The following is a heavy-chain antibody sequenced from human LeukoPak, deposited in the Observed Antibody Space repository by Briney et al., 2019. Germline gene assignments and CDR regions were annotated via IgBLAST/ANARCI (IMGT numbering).Heavy chain of an antibody. Sequence: GGSLRLSCAASGFTFSSYSMNQVRQAPGKGLEWVSYISSSSSTIYYADSVKGRFTISRDNAKNSLYLQMNSLRDEDTAVYYCARKPTDSSGYGYWGQGTLVTVSS. CDR1: GFTFSSYS. CDR3: ARKPTDSSGYGY. D-gene: IGHD3-22*01. CDR2: ISSSSSTI. V-gene: IGHV3-48*02. J-gene: IGHJ4*02.